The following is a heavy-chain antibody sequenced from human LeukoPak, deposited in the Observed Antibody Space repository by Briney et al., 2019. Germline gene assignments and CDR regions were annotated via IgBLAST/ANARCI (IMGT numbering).Heavy chain of an antibody. D-gene: IGHD5/OR15-5a*01. V-gene: IGHV4-4*07. Sequence: SETLSLTCTVSGGSISSYYWSRIRQPAGKGLEWIGRIDASGRTNYNPSLKSRVTISVDTSKNQFSLKLSSVTAADTAVYYCARGSVHAFDIWGQGTMVTVSS. CDR2: IDASGRT. CDR3: ARGSVHAFDI. J-gene: IGHJ3*02. CDR1: GGSISSYY.